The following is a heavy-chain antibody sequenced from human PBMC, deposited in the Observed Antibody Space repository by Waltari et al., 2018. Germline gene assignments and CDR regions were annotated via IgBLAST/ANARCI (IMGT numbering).Heavy chain of an antibody. V-gene: IGHV4-34*01. CDR3: ASRRYYGSVVRAFDI. D-gene: IGHD3-10*01. J-gene: IGHJ3*02. Sequence: QVHLQQWGAGLLRPSETMSLTCPVYGRYFSVYYCVWIRQPPGKGLEWIGEINHSGSTNYNPSLKSRVTISVDTSKNQFSLTLSSVTAADTAVYYCASRRYYGSVVRAFDIWGQGTMVTVSS. CDR2: INHSGST. CDR1: GRYFSVYY.